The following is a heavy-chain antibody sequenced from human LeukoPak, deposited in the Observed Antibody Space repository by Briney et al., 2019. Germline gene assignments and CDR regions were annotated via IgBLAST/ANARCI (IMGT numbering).Heavy chain of an antibody. J-gene: IGHJ4*02. CDR2: MNPNSGNT. Sequence: ASVKVSCKASGYTFTNYDINWMRQATGQGLEWMGWMNPNSGNTGYAQRFQGRVTMTRNTSISTAYMELSSLRSEDTAVYYCARDLYYDSSGYYLWGQGTLVTVSS. V-gene: IGHV1-8*01. CDR3: ARDLYYDSSGYYL. D-gene: IGHD3-22*01. CDR1: GYTFTNYD.